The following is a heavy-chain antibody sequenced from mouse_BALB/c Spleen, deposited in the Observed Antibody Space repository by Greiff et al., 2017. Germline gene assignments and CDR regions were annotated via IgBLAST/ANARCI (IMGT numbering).Heavy chain of an antibody. CDR3: TRTGGSSYFDC. CDR1: GYTFTSYW. J-gene: IGHJ2*01. D-gene: IGHD1-1*01. Sequence: VQLQQSGTVLARPGASVKMSCKASGYTFTSYWMHWVKQRPGQGLEWIGAIYPGNSDTSYNQKFKGKAKLTAVTSTSTAYMELSSLTNEDSAVYYCTRTGGSSYFDCWGQGTTLTVSS. CDR2: IYPGNSDT. V-gene: IGHV1-5*01.